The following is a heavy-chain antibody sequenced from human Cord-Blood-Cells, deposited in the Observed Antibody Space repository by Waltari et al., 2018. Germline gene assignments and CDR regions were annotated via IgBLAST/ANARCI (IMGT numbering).Heavy chain of an antibody. V-gene: IGHV4-38-2*01. Sequence: QVQLQESGPGLVKPSETLSLTCAVSGYSISSGYYWGLIRQPPGKGLEWIGSIYHSGSTYYNPSLKSRVTISVDTSKNQFSLKLSSVTAADTAVYYCARAPIVVVPAAFDYWGQGTLVTVSS. CDR1: GYSISSGYY. D-gene: IGHD2-2*01. CDR3: ARAPIVVVPAAFDY. CDR2: IYHSGST. J-gene: IGHJ4*02.